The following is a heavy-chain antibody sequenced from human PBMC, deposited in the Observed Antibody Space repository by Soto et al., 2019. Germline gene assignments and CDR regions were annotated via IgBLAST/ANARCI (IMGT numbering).Heavy chain of an antibody. V-gene: IGHV3-23*01. J-gene: IGHJ6*02. Sequence: GGSLRLSCAASGFTFSSYAMSWVRQAPGKGLEWVSAISGSGGSTYYADSVKGRFIISRDNSKNTLYLQMNSLRAEDTAVYYCAKEGYCSGGSCPENYYGMDVWGQGTTVTVSS. D-gene: IGHD2-15*01. CDR1: GFTFSSYA. CDR3: AKEGYCSGGSCPENYYGMDV. CDR2: ISGSGGST.